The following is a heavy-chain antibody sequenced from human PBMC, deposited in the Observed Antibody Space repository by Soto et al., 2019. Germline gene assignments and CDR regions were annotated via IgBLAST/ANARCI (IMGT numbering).Heavy chain of an antibody. CDR3: SRGERSHFDS. D-gene: IGHD6-25*01. CDR2: ISSDGSGT. J-gene: IGHJ4*02. Sequence: PGGSLRLSCAVSGFTFGTYWMHWVRQVPGKGLVWVARISSDGSGTSYADSVKGRFTISRDNAKNTLFLQMNSLGADDSALYYCSRGERSHFDSWGPGTLVTAPQ. CDR1: GFTFGTYW. V-gene: IGHV3-74*01.